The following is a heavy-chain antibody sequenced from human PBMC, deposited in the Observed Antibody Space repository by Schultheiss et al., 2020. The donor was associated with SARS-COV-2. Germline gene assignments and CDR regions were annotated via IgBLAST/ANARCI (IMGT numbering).Heavy chain of an antibody. D-gene: IGHD2-2*01. J-gene: IGHJ5*02. CDR2: IYYSGST. Sequence: SETLSLTCTVSGGSISSGDYYWSWIRQPPGKGLEWIGYIYYSGSTYYNPSLKSRVTISVDTSKNQFSLKLSSVTAADTAVYYCARGLLVVPAAMVGSHGELGAYNWFDPWGQGTLVTVSS. CDR1: GGSISSGDYY. CDR3: ARGLLVVPAAMVGSHGELGAYNWFDP. V-gene: IGHV4-30-4*01.